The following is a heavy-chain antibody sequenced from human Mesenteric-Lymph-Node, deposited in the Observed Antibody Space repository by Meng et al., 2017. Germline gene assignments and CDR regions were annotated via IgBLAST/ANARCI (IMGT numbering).Heavy chain of an antibody. CDR2: INSDGSGT. D-gene: IGHD3-22*01. CDR3: ARDLTNYYDSSYDY. Sequence: GQRQEAGPGLVKPSGTLSLTCAVSGFTFSSRWMHWVRQVPGEGLVWVARINSDGSGTRYADSVKGRFTVSRDNARNTLSLQMNSLRGEDTAVYYCARDLTNYYDSSYDYWGQGTVVTVSS. V-gene: IGHV3-74*01. CDR1: GFTFSSRW. J-gene: IGHJ4*02.